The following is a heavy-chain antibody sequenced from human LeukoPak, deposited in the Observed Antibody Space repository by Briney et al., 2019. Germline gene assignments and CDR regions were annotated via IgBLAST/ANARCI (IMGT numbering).Heavy chain of an antibody. CDR1: GDSVSSNSAX. D-gene: IGHD3-3*02. V-gene: IGHV6-1*01. CDR2: XXXRSKWYN. J-gene: IGHJ3*02. Sequence: SQTLSLTCAISGDSVSSNSAXXXWIRQSPXXXXXXLGRXXXRSKWYNDYXVXVKSXISINPDTSKNQFSLQLNSVTPEDTAVYYCARFSRDAFDTWGQGTMVTVSS. CDR3: ARFSRDAFDT.